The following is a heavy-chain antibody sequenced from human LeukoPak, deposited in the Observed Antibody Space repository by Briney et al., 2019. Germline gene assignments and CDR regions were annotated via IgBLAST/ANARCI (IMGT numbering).Heavy chain of an antibody. J-gene: IGHJ5*02. CDR3: ARDSIVLMVYAMPNWFDP. V-gene: IGHV1-24*01. Sequence: ASVKVSCKVSGYTLTELSMHWVRQAPGKGLEGMGGFDPEDGETIYAQTFQGRGTMTEDTSTDTAYMELSSLRSEDTAVYSCARDSIVLMVYAMPNWFDPWGQGTLVTVSS. CDR2: FDPEDGET. D-gene: IGHD2-8*01. CDR1: GYTLTELS.